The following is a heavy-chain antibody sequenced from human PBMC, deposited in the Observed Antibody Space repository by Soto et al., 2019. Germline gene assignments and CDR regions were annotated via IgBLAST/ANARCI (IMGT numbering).Heavy chain of an antibody. V-gene: IGHV1-69*06. CDR3: ARYWSAGTLYGAFDI. D-gene: IGHD2-15*01. CDR2: IIPMIGAT. J-gene: IGHJ3*02. Sequence: QVQLVQSGSEVKKPGSSVKVSCKASGGTFSDFTLSWLRQAPGRGLEWMGGIIPMIGATNNAQKLKGRLTITADKSTGTVNMELNSLRSYDTAVYYCARYWSAGTLYGAFDIWGQGTEVTVSP. CDR1: GGTFSDFT.